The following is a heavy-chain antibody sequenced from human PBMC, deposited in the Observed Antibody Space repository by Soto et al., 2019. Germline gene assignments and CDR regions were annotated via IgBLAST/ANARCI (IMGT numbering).Heavy chain of an antibody. CDR3: VHRERDDPLISN. CDR2: IYYSGST. V-gene: IGHV4-31*03. Sequence: SETLSLTCTVSGGSISSGGYYWSWIRQHPGKGLEWIGYIYYSGSTYYNPSLKSRVTISVDTSKNQFSLKLSSVTAADTATYSCVHRERDDPLISNWGQGTLVTVSS. J-gene: IGHJ4*02. D-gene: IGHD1-1*01. CDR1: GGSISSGGYY.